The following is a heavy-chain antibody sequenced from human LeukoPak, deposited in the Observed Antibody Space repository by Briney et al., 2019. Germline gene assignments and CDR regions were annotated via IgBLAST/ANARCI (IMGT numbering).Heavy chain of an antibody. J-gene: IGHJ5*02. CDR3: ARSSYCGGDCYFGWFDP. CDR1: GGSISSYY. CDR2: IYYSGST. V-gene: IGHV4-59*01. Sequence: PSETLSLTCTVSGGSISSYYWSWIRQPPGKRLEWIGYIYYSGSTNYNPSLKSRVTISVDTSKNQFSLKLSSVTAADTAVYYCARSSYCGGDCYFGWFDPWGQGTLVTVSS. D-gene: IGHD2-21*02.